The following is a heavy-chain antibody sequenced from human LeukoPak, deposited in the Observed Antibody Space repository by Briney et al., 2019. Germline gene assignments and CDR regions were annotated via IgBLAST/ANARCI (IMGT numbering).Heavy chain of an antibody. CDR3: ARVLIYTTSAAQVYYMDV. CDR1: GGSVNSGTYY. Sequence: PSETLSLTCTVSGGSVNSGTYYWSWIRQPPGKGLEWIGHIYSSGSTNYNPSLRSRVTMSVDTSKNQFSLKLSSVTAVDTAVYYCARVLIYTTSAAQVYYMDVWGKGTTVTVSS. V-gene: IGHV4-61*01. J-gene: IGHJ6*03. CDR2: IYSSGST. D-gene: IGHD2-2*02.